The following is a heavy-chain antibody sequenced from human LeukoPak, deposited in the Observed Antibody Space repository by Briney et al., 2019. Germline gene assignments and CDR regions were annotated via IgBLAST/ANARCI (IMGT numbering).Heavy chain of an antibody. J-gene: IGHJ4*01. CDR3: ARAYHSFNYSVSYLHFAY. Sequence: ASVKVSCKASGYTFTGYDMHWVRQAPGQGLEWMGWINPDSGGTNYAQKFQGRVTMTRDTSISTAYMELSRLRSDDTAVYYCARAYHSFNYSVSYLHFAYSGHGTLVTVSS. D-gene: IGHD1-26*01. CDR2: INPDSGGT. CDR1: GYTFTGYD. V-gene: IGHV1-2*02.